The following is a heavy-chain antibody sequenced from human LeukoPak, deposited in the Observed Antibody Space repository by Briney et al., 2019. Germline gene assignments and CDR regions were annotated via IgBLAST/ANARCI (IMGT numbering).Heavy chain of an antibody. CDR3: ARAYDSSGAGDAFDI. J-gene: IGHJ3*02. Sequence: SVKVSCKASGGTFSSYAISWVRQAPGQGLEWMGRIIPILGIANYAQKFQGRVTITADKSTSTAYMELSSLRSEDTAVYYCARAYDSSGAGDAFDIWGQGTMVTVSS. CDR2: IIPILGIA. V-gene: IGHV1-69*04. CDR1: GGTFSSYA. D-gene: IGHD3-22*01.